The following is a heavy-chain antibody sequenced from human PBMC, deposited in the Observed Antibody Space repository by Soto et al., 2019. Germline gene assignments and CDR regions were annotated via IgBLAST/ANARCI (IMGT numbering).Heavy chain of an antibody. D-gene: IGHD1-1*01. J-gene: IGHJ4*02. Sequence: PGGSLRLSCAASGFTFSSYGMHWVRQAPGKGLEWVAVIWYDGSNKYYADSVKGRFTISRDNSKNTLYLQMNSLRAEDTAVYYCARDLEADAYDYWGQGTLVTVSS. V-gene: IGHV3-33*01. CDR1: GFTFSSYG. CDR2: IWYDGSNK. CDR3: ARDLEADAYDY.